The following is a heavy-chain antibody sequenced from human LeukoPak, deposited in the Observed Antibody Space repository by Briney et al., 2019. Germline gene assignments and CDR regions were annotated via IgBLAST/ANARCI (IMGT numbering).Heavy chain of an antibody. V-gene: IGHV4-34*01. CDR2: INHSGST. J-gene: IGHJ6*03. CDR3: ARGSIVVVPAATTYYYYYYMDV. Sequence: PSETLSLTCAVYGGSFSGYYWSWIRQPPGKGLEWIGEINHSGSTNYNPSLKSRVTISVDTSKNQFSLKLSSVTAADTAVYYCARGSIVVVPAATTYYYYYYMDVWGKGTTVTVSS. CDR1: GGSFSGYY. D-gene: IGHD2-2*01.